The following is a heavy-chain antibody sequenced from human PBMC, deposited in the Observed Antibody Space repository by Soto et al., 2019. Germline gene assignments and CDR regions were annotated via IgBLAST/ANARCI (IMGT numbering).Heavy chain of an antibody. CDR2: IYYSGST. CDR3: ARYRNEWFGELYANYYYYMDV. D-gene: IGHD3-10*01. Sequence: SETLSLTCTVSGGSISSSSYYWGWIRQPPGKGLEWIGSIYYSGSTYYNPSLKSRVTISVDTSKNQFSLKLSSVTAADTAVYYCARYRNEWFGELYANYYYYMDVWGKGTTVTVSS. CDR1: GGSISSSSYY. V-gene: IGHV4-39*01. J-gene: IGHJ6*03.